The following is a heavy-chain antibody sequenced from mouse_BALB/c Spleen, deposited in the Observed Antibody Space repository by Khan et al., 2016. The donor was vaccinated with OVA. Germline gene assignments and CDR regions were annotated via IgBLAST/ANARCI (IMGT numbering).Heavy chain of an antibody. J-gene: IGHJ2*01. CDR2: MNPSTGYT. Sequence: QVQLQQSAAELARPGASVKMSCKASGYTLTSYTMHWVKQRPGQGLEWIGYMNPSTGYTEYSQKFKDKTTLTADKSSSTAYMQLSSLTSEDSAGYYCARYGYGNFEGSFDYWGQGTTLTVSS. CDR1: GYTLTSYT. V-gene: IGHV1-4*02. CDR3: ARYGYGNFEGSFDY. D-gene: IGHD2-10*02.